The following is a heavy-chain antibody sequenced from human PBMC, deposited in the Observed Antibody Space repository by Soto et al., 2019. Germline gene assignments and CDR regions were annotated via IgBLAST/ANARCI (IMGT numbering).Heavy chain of an antibody. CDR3: ANRLSTSGLHY. J-gene: IGHJ4*02. CDR2: IYWDDEK. CDR1: GFSLSTSGVG. V-gene: IGHV2-5*02. Sequence: SGPTLVNPTQTLTLTCTFSGFSLSTSGVGVAWIRQPPGKALEWLALIYWDDEKRYSPFLKSRLTITKDASKNQFVLKIPNIVPLDTATFSYANRLSTSGLHYWGQGTLVTVSS.